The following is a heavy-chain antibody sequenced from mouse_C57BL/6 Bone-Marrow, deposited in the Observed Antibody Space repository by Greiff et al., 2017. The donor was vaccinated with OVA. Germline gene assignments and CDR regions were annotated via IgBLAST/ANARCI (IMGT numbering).Heavy chain of an antibody. J-gene: IGHJ1*03. CDR1: GYAFSSSW. CDR2: IYPGDGDT. Sequence: QVQLQQSGPELVKPGASVKISCKASGYAFSSSWMNWVKQRPGKGLEWIGRIYPGDGDTNYNGKFKGKATLTADKSSSTAYMQLSSLTSEDSAVYFCARSELRLRGYYWYFDVWGTGTTVTVSS. D-gene: IGHD3-2*02. CDR3: ARSELRLRGYYWYFDV. V-gene: IGHV1-82*01.